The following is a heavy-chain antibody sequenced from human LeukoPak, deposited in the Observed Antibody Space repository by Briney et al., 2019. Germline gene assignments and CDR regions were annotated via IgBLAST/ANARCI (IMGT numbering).Heavy chain of an antibody. D-gene: IGHD3-22*01. CDR2: INTNTGNP. CDR3: ARGGRYYDSSGYYPWYFDY. Sequence: ASVKVSCKASGYTFTSYAMNWVRQAPGQGLEWMGWINTNTGNPTYAQGFTGRFVFSLDTSVSTAYLQISSLKAEDTAVYYCARGGRYYDSSGYYPWYFDYWGLGTLVTVSS. CDR1: GYTFTSYA. J-gene: IGHJ4*02. V-gene: IGHV7-4-1*02.